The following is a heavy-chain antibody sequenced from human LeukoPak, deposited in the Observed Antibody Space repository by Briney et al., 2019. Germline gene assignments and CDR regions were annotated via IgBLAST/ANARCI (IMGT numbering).Heavy chain of an antibody. V-gene: IGHV3-48*01. CDR2: ISGVSGNI. CDR3: ARRYGDWPVP. Sequence: GGSLTLFCAASGLPFTNYKMNWVRQAAGKGLEWISYISGVSGNIYYAHSVRGPFTLSRDNAKDSLLLQMNNLSVQGQGVYYCARRYGDWPVPWGPRTLVTVSS. CDR1: GLPFTNYK. J-gene: IGHJ5*02. D-gene: IGHD4/OR15-4a*01.